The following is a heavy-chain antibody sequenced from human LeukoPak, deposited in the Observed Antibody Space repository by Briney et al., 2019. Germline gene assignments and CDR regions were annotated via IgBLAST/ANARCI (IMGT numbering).Heavy chain of an antibody. D-gene: IGHD3/OR15-3a*01. CDR2: IYYSRST. V-gene: IGHV4-59*01. Sequence: SETLSLTCTVSGGSISSYYWSWIRQPPGKGLEWIGYIYYSRSTNYNPSLKSRVTISVDTSKNQFSLKLSSVTAADTAVYYCARGGLVHYYYYGMDVWGQGTTVTVSS. CDR1: GGSISSYY. CDR3: ARGGLVHYYYYGMDV. J-gene: IGHJ6*02.